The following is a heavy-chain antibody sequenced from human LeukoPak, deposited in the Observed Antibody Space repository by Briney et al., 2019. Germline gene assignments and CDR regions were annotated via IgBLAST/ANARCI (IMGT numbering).Heavy chain of an antibody. J-gene: IGHJ3*01. V-gene: IGHV3-21*01. CDR2: ITSNSNYI. D-gene: IGHD1-26*01. CDR3: ARWLVGALKPGAFDV. CDR1: GFSFSAYS. Sequence: GGSLSLSCAASGFSFSAYSINWVRQAPGKGMEWVSSITSNSNYIYYADSVRGRFTISRDNAKISLFLQMNSLRAEDTAVYYCARWLVGALKPGAFDVWGQGTMVTVSS.